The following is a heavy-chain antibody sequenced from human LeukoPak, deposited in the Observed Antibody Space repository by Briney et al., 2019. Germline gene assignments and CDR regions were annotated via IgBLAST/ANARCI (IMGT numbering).Heavy chain of an antibody. Sequence: SETLSLTCAVYGGSFSGYYWSWIRQPPGKGLEWIGEINHSGSTNYNPSLKSRVTISVDTSKNQFSLKLSSVTAADTAVYYCARVRGVKILPLFRKYYYYMDVWGKGTTVTISS. CDR1: GGSFSGYY. V-gene: IGHV4-34*01. D-gene: IGHD3-10*01. CDR2: INHSGST. J-gene: IGHJ6*03. CDR3: ARVRGVKILPLFRKYYYYMDV.